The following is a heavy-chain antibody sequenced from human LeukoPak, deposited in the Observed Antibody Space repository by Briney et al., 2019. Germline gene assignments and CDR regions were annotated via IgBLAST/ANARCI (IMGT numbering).Heavy chain of an antibody. CDR2: INPNSGGT. Sequence: ASVKVSCKASGYTFTSYGISWVRQAPGQGLEWMGWINPNSGGTNYAQKFQGRVTMTRDTSISTAYMELSRLRSDDTAVYYCARVAYTAPQWLELFDYWGQGTLVTVSS. J-gene: IGHJ4*02. CDR3: ARVAYTAPQWLELFDY. CDR1: GYTFTSYG. V-gene: IGHV1-2*02. D-gene: IGHD6-19*01.